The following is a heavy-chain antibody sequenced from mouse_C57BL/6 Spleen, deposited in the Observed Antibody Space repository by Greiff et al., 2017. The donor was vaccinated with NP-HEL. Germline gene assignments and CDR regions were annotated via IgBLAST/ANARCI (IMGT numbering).Heavy chain of an antibody. CDR2: ISYDGSN. Sequence: QSGPGLVKPSQSLSLTCSVTGYSITSGYYWNWIRQFPGNKLEWMGYISYDGSNNYNPSLKNRISITRDTSKNQFFLKLNSVTTEDTATYYCARARDYGMVDYWGQGTSVTVSS. CDR1: GYSITSGYY. J-gene: IGHJ4*01. V-gene: IGHV3-6*01. D-gene: IGHD2-4*01. CDR3: ARARDYGMVDY.